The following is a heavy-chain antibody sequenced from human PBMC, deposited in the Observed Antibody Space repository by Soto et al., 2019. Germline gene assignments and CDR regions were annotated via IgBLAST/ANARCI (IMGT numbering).Heavy chain of an antibody. CDR2: IKSKTDGGTT. V-gene: IGHV3-15*01. CDR3: PTVPGSYGYLDY. Sequence: EVQLVESGGGLVKPGGSLRLSCAASGFTFSNAWMSWVRQAPGKGLEWVGRIKSKTDGGTTDYAAPLKGRFTISRDDSKNTLYLQMSSLKTEDTAVYYCPTVPGSYGYLDYWGQGTLVTVSS. D-gene: IGHD3-10*01. CDR1: GFTFSNAW. J-gene: IGHJ4*02.